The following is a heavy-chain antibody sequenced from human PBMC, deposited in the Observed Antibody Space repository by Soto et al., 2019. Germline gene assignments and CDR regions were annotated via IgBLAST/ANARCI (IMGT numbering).Heavy chain of an antibody. Sequence: PSETLSLTCTVSGGSISSYYWSWIRQPPGKGLEWIGYIYYSGSTNYNPSLKSRVTISVDTSKNQFSLKLSSVTAADTAVYYCARDAESHGMDVWGQGTTVTVSS. V-gene: IGHV4-59*01. CDR1: GGSISSYY. J-gene: IGHJ6*02. CDR2: IYYSGST. CDR3: ARDAESHGMDV.